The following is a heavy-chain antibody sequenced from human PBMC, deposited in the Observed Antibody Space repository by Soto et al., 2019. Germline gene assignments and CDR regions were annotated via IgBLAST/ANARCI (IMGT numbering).Heavy chain of an antibody. CDR2: IITIFGTA. D-gene: IGHD6-6*01. CDR3: ARGKEQLVVGGDYYYYGMDV. V-gene: IGHV1-69*12. Sequence: QVQLVQSGAEVKKPGSSVKVSCKASGGTFSSYAISWVRQAPGQGLEWMGGIITIFGTANYAQKFQGRVTITADESTSTAYMELSSLRSEDTALYYCARGKEQLVVGGDYYYYGMDVWGQGTTVTASS. J-gene: IGHJ6*02. CDR1: GGTFSSYA.